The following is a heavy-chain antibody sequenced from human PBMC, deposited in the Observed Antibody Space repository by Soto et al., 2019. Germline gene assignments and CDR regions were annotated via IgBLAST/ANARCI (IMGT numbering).Heavy chain of an antibody. D-gene: IGHD2-15*01. J-gene: IGHJ6*03. CDR2: INSDGSVS. V-gene: IGHV3-74*01. Sequence: EVQLVESGGGLVQPGGSLRLSCAASGFTFSHYWMYWVRQAPGKGLVWVSRINSDGSVSSYADSVNGRLTISRDNVKNTLYLQMDSLRAEDTAVYYCARGDCVGGTCYSLAGSFYYYMDVWGKGTTVTVFS. CDR1: GFTFSHYW. CDR3: ARGDCVGGTCYSLAGSFYYYMDV.